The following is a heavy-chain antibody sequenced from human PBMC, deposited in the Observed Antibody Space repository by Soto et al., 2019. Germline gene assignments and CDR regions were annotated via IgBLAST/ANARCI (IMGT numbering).Heavy chain of an antibody. CDR1: GFSFSNYA. J-gene: IGHJ3*02. CDR3: ARSRNSFDI. CDR2: ISSDGNNK. V-gene: IGHV3-30-3*01. Sequence: QVELVESGGGVVQPGRSLRLSCATSGFSFSNYANQWVRQAPGKGLDWVAVISSDGNNKYYADSVKGRFTISRDNSKNTSYLQMNSLRVEDTAVFYCARSRNSFDIWGQGTMVIVSS.